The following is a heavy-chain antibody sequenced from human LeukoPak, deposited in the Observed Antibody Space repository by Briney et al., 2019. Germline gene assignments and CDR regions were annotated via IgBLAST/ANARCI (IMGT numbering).Heavy chain of an antibody. J-gene: IGHJ4*02. Sequence: SETLSLTCAVYGGSFSGYYWSWIRQPPGKGLERIGEINHSGSTNYNPSLKSRVTISVDTSKNQFSLKLSSVTAADTAVYYCAVGPRAATYWGQGTLVTVSS. D-gene: IGHD2-15*01. CDR1: GGSFSGYY. CDR2: INHSGST. CDR3: AVGPRAATY. V-gene: IGHV4-34*01.